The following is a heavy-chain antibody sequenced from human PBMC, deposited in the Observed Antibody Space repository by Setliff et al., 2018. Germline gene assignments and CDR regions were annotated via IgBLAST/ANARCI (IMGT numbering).Heavy chain of an antibody. Sequence: SETLSLTCTVSGDSISSGDYFWSWIRQPPGKGLEWIAYIYHSGSAYYNPSLMSRVTISMDTSKNQFSLKVSSVTAADTAVYYCARSFSRREKFLLDYWGQGALVTVSS. V-gene: IGHV4-30-4*08. J-gene: IGHJ4*02. CDR3: ARSFSRREKFLLDY. CDR2: IYHSGSA. CDR1: GDSISSGDYF.